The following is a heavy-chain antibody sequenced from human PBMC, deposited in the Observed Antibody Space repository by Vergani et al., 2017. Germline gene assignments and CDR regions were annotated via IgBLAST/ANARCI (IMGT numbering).Heavy chain of an antibody. Sequence: QVQLVQSGAEVKKPGSSVKVSCKASGGTFSSYAISWVRQAPGQGLEWMGGIIPIFGTANYAQKFQGRVTITADESTSTAYMELSSLRSEDTAVYYCARVHLHCSGGSFYSGIRRYYYYYYGMDVWGQGTTVTVSS. D-gene: IGHD2-15*01. V-gene: IGHV1-69*01. CDR1: GGTFSSYA. CDR2: IIPIFGTA. J-gene: IGHJ6*02. CDR3: ARVHLHCSGGSFYSGIRRYYYYYYGMDV.